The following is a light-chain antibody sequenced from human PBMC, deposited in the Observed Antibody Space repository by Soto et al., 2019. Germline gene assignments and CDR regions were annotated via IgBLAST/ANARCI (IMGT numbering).Light chain of an antibody. CDR3: QQYNSYSPWT. V-gene: IGKV1-5*01. J-gene: IGKJ1*01. CDR1: QSVSSW. CDR2: DAS. Sequence: DIQMTQSPSTLPASVGDRVTITCRASQSVSSWLAWYQQKPGKAPKLLIYDASNLESGVPSRFSGSGSGTEFTLTISSLQPDDFATYYCQQYNSYSPWTFGQGTKVDIK.